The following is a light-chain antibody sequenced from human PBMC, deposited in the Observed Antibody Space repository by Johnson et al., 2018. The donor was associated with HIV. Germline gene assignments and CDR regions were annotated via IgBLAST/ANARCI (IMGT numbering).Light chain of an antibody. J-gene: IGLJ1*01. CDR1: SSNIGNNYV. CDR2: GND. CDR3: QSYDNALSGSKV. Sequence: QPVLTQPPSVSAAPGQKVTISCSGSSSNIGNNYVSWYQQVPGTAPKLLIYGNDNRPSGVPERFSGSKSGTSASLAITGLQAEDEADYYCQSYDNALSGSKVFGTGTKVTVL. V-gene: IGLV1-40*01.